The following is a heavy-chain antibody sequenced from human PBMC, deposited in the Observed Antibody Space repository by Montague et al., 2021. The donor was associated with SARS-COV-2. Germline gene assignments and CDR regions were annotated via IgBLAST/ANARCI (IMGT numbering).Heavy chain of an antibody. V-gene: IGHV4-59*01. CDR2: IYYSGST. Sequence: SESLSLTCTVSGGSISSYYWSWIRQPPGKGLEWIGYIYYSGSTNYNPSLKSRVTISVDTSKDQFSLKLSSVTAADTAVYYCARGSGWMGNAFDIWGQGTMVTVSS. CDR1: GGSISSYY. J-gene: IGHJ3*02. CDR3: ARGSGWMGNAFDI. D-gene: IGHD6-19*01.